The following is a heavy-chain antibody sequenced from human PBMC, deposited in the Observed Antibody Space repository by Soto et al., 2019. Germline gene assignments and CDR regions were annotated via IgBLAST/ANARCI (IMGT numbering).Heavy chain of an antibody. CDR2: ISYDGSNK. D-gene: IGHD1-26*01. CDR3: AKPQNRIVGATSLD. J-gene: IGHJ4*02. CDR1: GFTFSSYG. Sequence: GGSLRLSCAASGFTFSSYGMHWVRQAPGKGLEWVAVISYDGSNKYYADSVKGRFTISRDNSKNTLYLQMNSLRAEDTAVYYCAKPQNRIVGATSLDWGQGTLVTVSS. V-gene: IGHV3-30*18.